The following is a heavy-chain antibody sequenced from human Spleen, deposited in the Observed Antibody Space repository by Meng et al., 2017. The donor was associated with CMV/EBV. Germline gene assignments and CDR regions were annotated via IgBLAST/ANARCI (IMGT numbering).Heavy chain of an antibody. CDR1: GFPFRDYS. CDR2: ISGGGTAI. J-gene: IGHJ4*02. CDR3: ARAYCNSPTCNKPPDC. D-gene: IGHD2-2*02. V-gene: IGHV3-11*04. Sequence: SGFPFRDYSLPWIRQAQGKGLEWVSCISGGGTAIYYADSVKGRFTISRDNAKKSLHLQMNSLRAEDTAVYYCARAYCNSPTCNKPPDCWGQGTLVTVSS.